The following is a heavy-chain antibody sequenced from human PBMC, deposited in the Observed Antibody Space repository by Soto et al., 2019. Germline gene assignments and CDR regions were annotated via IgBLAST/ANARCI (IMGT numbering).Heavy chain of an antibody. V-gene: IGHV1-69*01. CDR1: GDTFSIYA. J-gene: IGHJ6*02. CDR3: ARGGYYGSSIRYRLYTSSAAAYYYYGLEV. D-gene: IGHD3-22*01. CDR2: LIPVFGTP. Sequence: QVQLLQSGAEVKKPGSSVKVSCRAPGDTFSIYAVNWVRQAPGQGLEWMGGLIPVFGTPNYAQTFQGRVTISAEGSTSTVYMELRSLRSEDTAVYYCARGGYYGSSIRYRLYTSSAAAYYYYGLEVWGQGTTVTGAS.